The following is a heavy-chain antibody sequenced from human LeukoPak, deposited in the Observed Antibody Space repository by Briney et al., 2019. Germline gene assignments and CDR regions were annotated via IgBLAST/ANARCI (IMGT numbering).Heavy chain of an antibody. CDR1: GFTFSSYA. CDR3: AGGHGSGSYSY. V-gene: IGHV3-23*01. Sequence: GGSLRLSCAASGFTFSSYAMSWVRQAPGKGLEWVSAFSGSGGSTYYADSVKGRFTISRDNSKNTLYLQMNSLRAEDTAVYYCAGGHGSGSYSYWGQGTLVTVSS. CDR2: FSGSGGST. J-gene: IGHJ4*02. D-gene: IGHD3-10*01.